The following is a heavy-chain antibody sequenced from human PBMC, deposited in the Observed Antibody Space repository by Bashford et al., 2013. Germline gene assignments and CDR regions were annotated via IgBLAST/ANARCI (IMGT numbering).Heavy chain of an antibody. Sequence: GSLRLSCAASGFTFSTYAMSWVRQAPGKGLEWVSALSGSGGSTYYADSVKGRFTISRDNSKNMLYLQMNSLRAEDTAVYYCAKRGSAGDPTNYYYNYMDVWGKGTTVTVSS. CDR2: LSGSGGST. V-gene: IGHV3-23*01. CDR1: GFTFSTYA. J-gene: IGHJ6*03. D-gene: IGHD7-27*01. CDR3: AKRGSAGDPTNYYYNYMDV.